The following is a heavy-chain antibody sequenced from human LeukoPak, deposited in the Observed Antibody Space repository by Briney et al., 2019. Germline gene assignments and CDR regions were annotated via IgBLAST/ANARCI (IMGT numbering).Heavy chain of an antibody. D-gene: IGHD3-22*01. CDR3: ARSPKYYYDSSGYYGMDV. CDR2: MNPNSGNT. CDR1: GHSFTSCD. V-gene: IGHV1-8*01. Sequence: EASVKVSCKASGHSFTSCDINWVRQATGQGLEWMGWMNPNSGNTGYAQKFQGRVTMTRNTSISTAYMELSSLRSEDTAVYYCARSPKYYYDSSGYYGMDVRGQGTTVTVSS. J-gene: IGHJ6*02.